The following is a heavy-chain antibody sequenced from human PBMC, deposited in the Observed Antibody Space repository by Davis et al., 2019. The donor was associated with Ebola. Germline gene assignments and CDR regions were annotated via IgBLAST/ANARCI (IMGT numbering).Heavy chain of an antibody. CDR3: AKGLYCSSSTCHEGGWFGP. D-gene: IGHD2-2*01. Sequence: PGGSLRLSCAASGFTFSSHAMSWVSQAPGKGLEWVSAISGSGGSTYYADSVKGRFTISRDNSKNTRYLRMHSLRAEDTAVYYCAKGLYCSSSTCHEGGWFGPWGQGTLVTVSS. J-gene: IGHJ5*02. CDR1: GFTFSSHA. CDR2: ISGSGGST. V-gene: IGHV3-23*01.